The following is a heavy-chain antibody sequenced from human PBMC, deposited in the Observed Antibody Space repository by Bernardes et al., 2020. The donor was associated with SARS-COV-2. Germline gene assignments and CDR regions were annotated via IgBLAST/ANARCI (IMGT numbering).Heavy chain of an antibody. J-gene: IGHJ6*02. CDR2: INHSGST. V-gene: IGHV4-34*01. Sequence: SETLSLTCAVYGESFSGYYWSWIRQPPGKGLEWIGEINHSGSTNYNASLKSRVTISVDTSKNQFSLKLSSVTAADTAVYYCARHEAVAGGFYGMDVWGQGTTVTVSS. D-gene: IGHD6-13*01. CDR1: GESFSGYY. CDR3: ARHEAVAGGFYGMDV.